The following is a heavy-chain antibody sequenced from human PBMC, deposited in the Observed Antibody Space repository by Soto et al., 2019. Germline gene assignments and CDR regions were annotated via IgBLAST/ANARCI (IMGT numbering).Heavy chain of an antibody. CDR1: GGTFSTHA. V-gene: IGHV1-69*13. D-gene: IGHD2-15*01. CDR2: IIPISSTT. CDR3: ASGYCSGGNCYYGMDV. Sequence: SVKVSCKASGGTFSTHALIWVRPAPGHGLEWMGGIIPISSTTYYTQKFQGRVIITADEPTNTAFMELSRLKSVDTDVLYCASGYCSGGNCYYGMDVWGQGTTVTVSS. J-gene: IGHJ6*02.